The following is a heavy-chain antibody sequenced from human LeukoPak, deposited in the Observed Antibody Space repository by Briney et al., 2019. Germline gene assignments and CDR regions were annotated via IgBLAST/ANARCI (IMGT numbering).Heavy chain of an antibody. J-gene: IGHJ4*02. CDR2: INHSGST. D-gene: IGHD2-15*01. CDR1: GGSFSGYY. Sequence: SETLSLTCAVYGGSFSGYYWSWIRQPPGKGLEWIGEINHSGSTNYSPSLKSRVTISVDTSKNQFSLKLRSVTAADTAVYHCARHWAYCSGGTCYSFDDWGQGTLVTVSS. CDR3: ARHWAYCSGGTCYSFDD. V-gene: IGHV4-34*01.